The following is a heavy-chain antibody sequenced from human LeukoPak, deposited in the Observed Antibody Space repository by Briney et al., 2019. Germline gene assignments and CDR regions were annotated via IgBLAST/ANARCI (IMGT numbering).Heavy chain of an antibody. CDR3: AREAVMPVAPVKIGTSDRPLYEYYGLDV. J-gene: IGHJ6*02. CDR2: IRYDGNNK. CDR1: GFTFTNYG. Sequence: PGGSLRLSCAASGFTFTNYGMHWVRQAPGKGLEWVAFIRYDGNNKYYADSVKGRFTISRDNSKNTLYLQMNSLRAEDTAVYYCAREAVMPVAPVKIGTSDRPLYEYYGLDVWGQGTTVTVS. D-gene: IGHD1/OR15-1a*01. V-gene: IGHV3-30*02.